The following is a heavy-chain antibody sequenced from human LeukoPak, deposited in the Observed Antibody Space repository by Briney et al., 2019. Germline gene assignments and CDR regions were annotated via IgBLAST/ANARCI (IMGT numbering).Heavy chain of an antibody. J-gene: IGHJ3*02. CDR3: ARANLDHYCSSTSCYDAFDI. Sequence: SETLSLTCAIYGGSFSGYYWSWIRQPPGKGLEWIGRIYTSGSTNYNPSLKSRVTMSVDTSKNQFSLKLSSVTAADTAVYYCARANLDHYCSSTSCYDAFDIWGQGTMVTVSS. D-gene: IGHD2-2*01. CDR2: IYTSGST. CDR1: GGSFSGYY. V-gene: IGHV4-59*10.